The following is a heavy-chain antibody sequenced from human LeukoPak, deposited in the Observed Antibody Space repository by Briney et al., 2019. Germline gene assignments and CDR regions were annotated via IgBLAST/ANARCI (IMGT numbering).Heavy chain of an antibody. J-gene: IGHJ4*02. CDR3: ARQFITRG. Sequence: TGGSLRLSCAASGFIFSNYAMTWVRQAPGKGLEWVPSISESGANTHYADSVKGRFTISRDNSKNTLFLQMNSLRAEDTAVYYCARQFITRGWGQGTLVTVTS. V-gene: IGHV3-23*01. CDR1: GFIFSNYA. CDR2: ISESGANT. D-gene: IGHD7-27*01.